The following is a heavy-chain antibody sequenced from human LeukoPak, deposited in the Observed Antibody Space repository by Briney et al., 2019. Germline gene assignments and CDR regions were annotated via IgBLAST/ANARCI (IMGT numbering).Heavy chain of an antibody. D-gene: IGHD3-10*01. CDR3: ARQRAASGSINWFNP. V-gene: IGHV5-51*01. Sequence: GDSLRISCETSGFTFSTSWIGWVRQLPGAGLEWVGAIYPDDSDPRYSPSFQGQVRISADKSARTAYLEWASLKASDTATYYCARQRAASGSINWFNPWGQGTLVTVSS. CDR1: GFTFSTSW. CDR2: IYPDDSDP. J-gene: IGHJ5*02.